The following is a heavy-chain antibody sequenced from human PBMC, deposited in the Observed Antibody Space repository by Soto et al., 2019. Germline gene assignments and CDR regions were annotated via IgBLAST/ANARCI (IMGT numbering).Heavy chain of an antibody. CDR3: SKVGRLNGYYYGMDV. D-gene: IGHD2-15*01. J-gene: IGHJ6*02. CDR1: GFTFSSYA. Sequence: GSLRLSCAASGFTFSSYAMSWVRQAPGKGLEWVSAISGSGGSTYYADSVKGRFTISRDNSKNTLYLQMNSLRAEDTAVYYCSKVGRLNGYYYGMDVWGQGTTVTVSS. V-gene: IGHV3-23*01. CDR2: ISGSGGST.